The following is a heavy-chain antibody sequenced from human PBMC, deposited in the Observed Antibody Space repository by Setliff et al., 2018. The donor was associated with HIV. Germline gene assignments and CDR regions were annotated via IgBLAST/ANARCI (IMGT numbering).Heavy chain of an antibody. D-gene: IGHD3-3*01. CDR3: ARQRGGRVTIFGVSGGWFDP. Sequence: PSETLSLTCTVSGGSISSYYWSWIRQPPGKGLEWIGYIYYSGSTNYNPSLKSRVTISIDTSKNQFSLKLSSVTAADTAVYYCARQRGGRVTIFGVSGGWFDPWGQGTLVTVSS. CDR2: IYYSGST. V-gene: IGHV4-59*08. J-gene: IGHJ5*02. CDR1: GGSISSYY.